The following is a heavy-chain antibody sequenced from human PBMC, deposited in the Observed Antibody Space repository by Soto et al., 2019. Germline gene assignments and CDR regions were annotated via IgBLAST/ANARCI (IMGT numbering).Heavy chain of an antibody. V-gene: IGHV3-30*18. D-gene: IGHD1-1*01. CDR2: ISWDGLAQ. Sequence: VQLVESGGGVVQPGRSLRLLCEASGFSFSRYGMHWVHQAPGMGLEWVAVISWDGLAQYYADSVKGRFTISRDNSQSTLYLKMNSLRTEDTAIYYCAKETIQVGGPNYFDYWGQGALVTVSS. CDR3: AKETIQVGGPNYFDY. J-gene: IGHJ4*02. CDR1: GFSFSRYG.